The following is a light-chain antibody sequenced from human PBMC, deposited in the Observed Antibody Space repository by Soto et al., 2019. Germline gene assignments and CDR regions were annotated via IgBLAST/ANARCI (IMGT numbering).Light chain of an antibody. V-gene: IGKV1-39*01. CDR1: QSISSY. CDR2: AAS. J-gene: IGKJ3*01. Sequence: DIQMTQSPSSLSASVGDRVTITCRASQSISSYLNWYQQKPGKAPKLLIYAASSLQSGVPSRFSCSGSGTDFTLTISTLQPEDFETYYCQQSYSTPLFGPGTKVDIK. CDR3: QQSYSTPL.